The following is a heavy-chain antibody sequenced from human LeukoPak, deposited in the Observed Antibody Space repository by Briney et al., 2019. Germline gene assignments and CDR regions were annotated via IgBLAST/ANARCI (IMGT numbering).Heavy chain of an antibody. Sequence: ASVKVSCKASGGTSSSYAVSWVRQAPGQGLEWMGRIIPILGIANYAQKFQGRVTITADKSTSTAYMELSSLRSEDTAVYYCARDEGSDYGGNANYYYYGMDVWGQGTTVTVSS. CDR3: ARDEGSDYGGNANYYYYGMDV. CDR1: GGTSSSYA. V-gene: IGHV1-69*04. J-gene: IGHJ6*02. D-gene: IGHD4-23*01. CDR2: IIPILGIA.